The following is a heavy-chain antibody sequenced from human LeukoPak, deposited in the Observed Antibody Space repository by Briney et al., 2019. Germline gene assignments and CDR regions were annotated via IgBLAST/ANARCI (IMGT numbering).Heavy chain of an antibody. CDR1: GGSISSNNW. J-gene: IGHJ5*02. Sequence: SETLSLTCAVSGGSISSNNWWIWVRQSPEKGLEWIGEIYHDGSTNYNPSLKSRVTISVDTSKNQFSLKLSSVTAADTAVYYCARDGPACDILTGYADWYWFDPWGQGTLVTVSS. CDR2: IYHDGST. D-gene: IGHD3-9*01. V-gene: IGHV4-4*02. CDR3: ARDGPACDILTGYADWYWFDP.